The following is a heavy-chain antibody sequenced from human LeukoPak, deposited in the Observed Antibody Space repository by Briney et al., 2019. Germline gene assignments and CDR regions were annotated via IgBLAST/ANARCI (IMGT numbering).Heavy chain of an antibody. D-gene: IGHD1-26*01. CDR2: VYYSGST. CDR3: ARHAESGCYYNWVDP. V-gene: IGHV4-39*01. Sequence: SETLSLTCTVSGGSISSTTYYWGWIRQPPGKGLEYIGSVYYSGSTYYNPSLKGRVTISVDTSKNQFSLKLYFVTAADTAVCYCARHAESGCYYNWVDPWGQGTLVTVSS. CDR1: GGSISSTTYY. J-gene: IGHJ5*02.